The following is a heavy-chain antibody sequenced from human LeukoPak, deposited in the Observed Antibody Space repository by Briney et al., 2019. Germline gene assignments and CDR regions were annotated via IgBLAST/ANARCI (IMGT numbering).Heavy chain of an antibody. D-gene: IGHD6-19*01. CDR3: AKDGVWQSYYFDY. CDR2: ISDSSSHT. Sequence: PGGSLRLSCAASGFTFSRYAMSWVRQAPGKGLEWVSSISDSSSHTYYADSVRGRFTISRDNSKNTVFLQMNSLRAEDTAIYYCAKDGVWQSYYFDYWGQGTLVTVSS. CDR1: GFTFSRYA. V-gene: IGHV3-23*01. J-gene: IGHJ4*02.